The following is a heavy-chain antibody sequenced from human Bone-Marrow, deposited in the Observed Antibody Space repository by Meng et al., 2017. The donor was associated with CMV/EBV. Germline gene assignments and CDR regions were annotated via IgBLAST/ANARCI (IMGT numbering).Heavy chain of an antibody. CDR3: ARGNGGFSSSWPYYYYYGMDV. CDR1: GGSISSSSYY. J-gene: IGHJ6*02. Sequence: SEPLSLTCTVSGGSISSSSYYWGWIRQPPGKGLEWIGSIYYSGSTYYNPSLKSRVTISVDTSKNQFSLKLSSVTAADTAVYYCARGNGGFSSSWPYYYYYGMDVWGQGTTVTVSS. CDR2: IYYSGST. V-gene: IGHV4-39*07. D-gene: IGHD6-6*01.